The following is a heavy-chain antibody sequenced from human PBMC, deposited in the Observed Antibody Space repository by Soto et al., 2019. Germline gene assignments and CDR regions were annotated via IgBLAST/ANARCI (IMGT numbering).Heavy chain of an antibody. Sequence: QVQLVQSGAEVKKPGASVKVSCKASGYTFTSYYMHWVRQAPGQGLEWMGIINPSGGSTSYAQKFQGRVTMXXXXXXXXXXMXXXXLXSEDTAVYYCALGIPAAMWSAFDIWGQGTMVTVSS. CDR2: INPSGGST. V-gene: IGHV1-46*01. J-gene: IGHJ3*02. D-gene: IGHD2-2*01. CDR1: GYTFTSYY. CDR3: ALGIPAAMWSAFDI.